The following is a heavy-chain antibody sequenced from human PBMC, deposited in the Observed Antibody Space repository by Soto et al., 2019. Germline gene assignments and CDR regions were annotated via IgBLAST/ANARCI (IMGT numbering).Heavy chain of an antibody. D-gene: IGHD3-10*01. Sequence: SETLSLTCTVSGVSISSGGYYLSWIRQHPGKGLEWIGYIYYSGSTYYNPSLKSRVTISVDTSKNQFSLKLSSVTAADTAVYYCARGILWFGDTPYYYYGMDVWGQGTTVTVSS. J-gene: IGHJ6*02. CDR1: GVSISSGGYY. V-gene: IGHV4-31*03. CDR3: ARGILWFGDTPYYYYGMDV. CDR2: IYYSGST.